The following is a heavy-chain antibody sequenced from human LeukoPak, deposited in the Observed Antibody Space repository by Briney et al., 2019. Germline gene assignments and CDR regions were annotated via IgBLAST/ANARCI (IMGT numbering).Heavy chain of an antibody. V-gene: IGHV3-48*03. Sequence: GGSLRLSCAASRFTFSGYEMNWVRQAPGKGLEWISYITGSGSTKYYAVSLKGRFTISRDNAKKSLYLQMNSLRAEDTAVYYCARSKDTETDAFDIWGQGTMVTVSS. CDR1: RFTFSGYE. J-gene: IGHJ3*02. CDR3: ARSKDTETDAFDI. CDR2: ITGSGSTK.